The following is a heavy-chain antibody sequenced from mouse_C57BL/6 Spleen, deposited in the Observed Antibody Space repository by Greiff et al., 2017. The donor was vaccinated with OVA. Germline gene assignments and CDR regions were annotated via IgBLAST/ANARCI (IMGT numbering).Heavy chain of an antibody. CDR1: GFTFSSYA. CDR3: ARGFFDWYFDV. V-gene: IGHV5-4*01. CDR2: ISDGGSYT. Sequence: EVQLVESGGGLVKPGGSLKLSCAASGFTFSSYAMSWVRQTPEKRLEWVATISDGGSYTYYPDNVKGRFTISRDNAKNNLYLQMSHLKSEDTAVYYCARGFFDWYFDVWGTGTTVTVSS. J-gene: IGHJ1*03.